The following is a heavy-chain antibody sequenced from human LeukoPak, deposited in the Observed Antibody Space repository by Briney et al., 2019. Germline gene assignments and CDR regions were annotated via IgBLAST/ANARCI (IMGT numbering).Heavy chain of an antibody. J-gene: IGHJ3*02. V-gene: IGHV4-39*01. CDR3: ARQKYYYDSSGLDAFDI. CDR2: IYYSGNT. D-gene: IGHD3-22*01. CDR1: GGSISSSSYY. Sequence: SETLSLTCTVSGGSISSSSYYWGWLRQPPGTGLEWLGRIYYSGNTYYNPSLKSRVTISVDTSKNQFSLKLSSVTAADTAVYYCARQKYYYDSSGLDAFDIWGQGTMVTVSS.